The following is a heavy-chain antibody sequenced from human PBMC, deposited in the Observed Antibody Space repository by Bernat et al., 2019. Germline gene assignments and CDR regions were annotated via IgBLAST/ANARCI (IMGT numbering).Heavy chain of an antibody. J-gene: IGHJ4*02. CDR1: GFTFSNAW. CDR3: ATYGVGGRGDY. Sequence: EVQLVESGGGLIKPGGSLRLSCAASGFTFSNAWMSWVRQAPGKGLEWVGRFKSKIDGGTPDYAAPVKGRFTISRDDSKNTLYLQMNSLKTEDTALYYCATYGVGGRGDYWGQGTQVTVSS. CDR2: FKSKIDGGTP. D-gene: IGHD4-17*01. V-gene: IGHV3-15*01.